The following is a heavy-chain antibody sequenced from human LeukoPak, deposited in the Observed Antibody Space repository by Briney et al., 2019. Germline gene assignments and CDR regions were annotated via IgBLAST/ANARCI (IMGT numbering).Heavy chain of an antibody. CDR1: GGTFNNSA. V-gene: IGHV1-69*05. CDR2: IMPLFGTA. D-gene: IGHD4-17*01. Sequence: ASVKVSCKTSGGTFNNSAISWVRQAPGQGLEWLGGIMPLFGTAGYAQKFQARVTITKDESTRTVYLELTSLTSDDTAVYYCARDVHGDYGSGWFDPWGQGTLVSVSS. CDR3: ARDVHGDYGSGWFDP. J-gene: IGHJ5*02.